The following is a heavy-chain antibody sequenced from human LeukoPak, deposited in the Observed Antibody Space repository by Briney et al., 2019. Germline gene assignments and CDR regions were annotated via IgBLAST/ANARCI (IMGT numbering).Heavy chain of an antibody. D-gene: IGHD1-1*01. Sequence: SETLSLTCTVSGGSISSYYWSWIRQPPGKGLEWIGYIYYSGSTNYNPSLKSRVTISVDTSKNQFSLKLSSVTAADMAVYYCARDWDDAHWFDPWGQGTLVTVSS. V-gene: IGHV4-59*01. CDR3: ARDWDDAHWFDP. J-gene: IGHJ5*02. CDR1: GGSISSYY. CDR2: IYYSGST.